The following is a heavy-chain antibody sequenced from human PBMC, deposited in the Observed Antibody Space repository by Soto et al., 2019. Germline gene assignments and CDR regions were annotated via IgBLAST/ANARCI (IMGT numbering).Heavy chain of an antibody. V-gene: IGHV1-69*04. D-gene: IGHD3-22*01. CDR2: IIPSLNIA. CDR3: ARVEAGAYYQVYYGMDV. Sequence: QVQLVQSGAEVKKPGSSVKVSCKASGGTFSNYAVSWVRQVPGQGLECMGGIIPSLNIATYAQKFQGRVAISADESTRTVYMELSRLRSDDTAVYYCARVEAGAYYQVYYGMDVWGQGTTVIVSS. J-gene: IGHJ6*02. CDR1: GGTFSNYA.